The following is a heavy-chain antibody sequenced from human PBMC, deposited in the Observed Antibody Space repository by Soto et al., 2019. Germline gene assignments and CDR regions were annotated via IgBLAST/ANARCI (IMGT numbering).Heavy chain of an antibody. D-gene: IGHD5-18*01. CDR2: IYYSGST. CDR3: ARPLYSYGPMDV. V-gene: IGHV4-61*01. CDR1: GGSVSSGSYY. J-gene: IGHJ6*02. Sequence: QVQLQESGPGLVKPSETLSLTCTVSGGSVSSGSYYWSWIRQPPGKGLEWIGYIYYSGSTNYNPSLKSRVXXXVXXSKNQCSLKLSSVTAADTAVYYCARPLYSYGPMDVWGQGTTVTVSS.